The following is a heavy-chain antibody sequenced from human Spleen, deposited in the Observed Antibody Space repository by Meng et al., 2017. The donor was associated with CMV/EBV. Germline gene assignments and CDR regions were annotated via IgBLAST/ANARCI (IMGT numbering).Heavy chain of an antibody. CDR1: GVAVSSSDYY. J-gene: IGHJ4*02. Sequence: SETLSLTCNVSGVAVSSSDYYWGWVRKPPGKGLQWIGYIHSYGSTYYNPSLKSRLSLSLEKSRNQFSLKMTSVTAADTALYYCARVSVTSSSEFDYWGQGALVTVSS. V-gene: IGHV4-30-4*01. D-gene: IGHD6-6*01. CDR2: IHSYGST. CDR3: ARVSVTSSSEFDY.